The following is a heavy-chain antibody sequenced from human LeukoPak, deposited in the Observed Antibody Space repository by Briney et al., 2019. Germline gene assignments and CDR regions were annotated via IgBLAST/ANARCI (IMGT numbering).Heavy chain of an antibody. V-gene: IGHV1-46*01. D-gene: IGHD6-19*01. J-gene: IGHJ5*02. CDR1: GYTFTSYY. CDR3: ARVSESLRDSSGWRGAWFDP. Sequence: GASVKVSCKASGYTFTSYYMHWVRQAPGQGLEWMGIINPSGGSTSYAQKFQGRVTMTRDTSTSTVYMELSSLRSEDTAVYYCARVSESLRDSSGWRGAWFDPWGQGTLVTVSS. CDR2: INPSGGST.